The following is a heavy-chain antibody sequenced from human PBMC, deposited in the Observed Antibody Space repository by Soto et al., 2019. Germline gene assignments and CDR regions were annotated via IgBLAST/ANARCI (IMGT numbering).Heavy chain of an antibody. D-gene: IGHD3-10*01. CDR3: ARRYCAGNSFDY. V-gene: IGHV2-5*02. Sequence: QITLKESGPTLVKPTQTLTLTCTFSGFSLRTSGVGVGWIRQPPGKALEWLALIYWDDDKRYSPSLKSRLTITKDTSKNQVVLTMTNMDPVDTATYYCARRYCAGNSFDYWGQGTLVTVSS. CDR2: IYWDDDK. J-gene: IGHJ4*02. CDR1: GFSLRTSGVG.